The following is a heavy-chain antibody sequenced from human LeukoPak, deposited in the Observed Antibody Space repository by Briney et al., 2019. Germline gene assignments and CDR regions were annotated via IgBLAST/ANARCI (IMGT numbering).Heavy chain of an antibody. CDR2: ISYIGPT. V-gene: IGHV4-59*11. CDR3: ARGRRIVVVTAILYYFDY. CDR1: DDSFSSHY. J-gene: IGHJ4*02. Sequence: SETLSLTCAVSDDSFSSHYWTWIRQPPGKRLEWIGYISYIGPTNYNPSLKSRVTISIDTSKNQFSLKLSSVTAADTAVYYCARGRRIVVVTAILYYFDYWGQGTLVTVSS. D-gene: IGHD2-21*02.